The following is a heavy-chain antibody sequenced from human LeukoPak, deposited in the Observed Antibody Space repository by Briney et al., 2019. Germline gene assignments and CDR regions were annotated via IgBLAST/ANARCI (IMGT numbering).Heavy chain of an antibody. CDR1: GFTFSSYA. Sequence: PGGSLRLSCAASGFTFSSYAMSWVRQAPGKGLEWVSAISGSGGSTYYADSVKGRFTISRDNSKNTLYLQMNSLRAEDTAVYYCAKVLPPPNFDCSSTSCYADAFDIWGQGTMVTVSS. CDR3: AKVLPPPNFDCSSTSCYADAFDI. J-gene: IGHJ3*02. V-gene: IGHV3-23*01. D-gene: IGHD2-2*01. CDR2: ISGSGGST.